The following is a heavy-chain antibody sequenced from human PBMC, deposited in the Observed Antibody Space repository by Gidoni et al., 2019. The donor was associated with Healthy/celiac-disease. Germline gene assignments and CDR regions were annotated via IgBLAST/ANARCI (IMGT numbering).Heavy chain of an antibody. CDR3: AKDGQYSSGWYGSYYFDY. Sequence: EVQLLESGGGLVQPGGSLRLSCAASGFTFRSYAMSWVRQAPGKGLGWVSAISGSGGSTYYADSVKSRFTISRDNSKNTLYLQMNSLRAEDTAVYYCAKDGQYSSGWYGSYYFDYWGQGTLVTVSS. V-gene: IGHV3-23*01. D-gene: IGHD6-19*01. J-gene: IGHJ4*02. CDR2: ISGSGGST. CDR1: GFTFRSYA.